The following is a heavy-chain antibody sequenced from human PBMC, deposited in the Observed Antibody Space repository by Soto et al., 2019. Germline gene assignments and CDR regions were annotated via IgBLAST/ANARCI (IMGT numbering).Heavy chain of an antibody. J-gene: IGHJ6*01. Sequence: QVQLVESGGGVVQPGRSLRLSCAASGFTFSSYGMHWVRQAPGKGLEWVAVISYDGSNKYYAGSVKGRFTISRDNSKNTPYLQMNSLRDEDTAVYYCAKNPRTRGLNLITVGGVSPLLLRSHHYYYYGMDVW. CDR3: AKNPRTRGLNLITVGGVSPLLLRSHHYYYYGMDV. CDR2: ISYDGSNK. D-gene: IGHD3-16*01. V-gene: IGHV3-30*18. CDR1: GFTFSSYG.